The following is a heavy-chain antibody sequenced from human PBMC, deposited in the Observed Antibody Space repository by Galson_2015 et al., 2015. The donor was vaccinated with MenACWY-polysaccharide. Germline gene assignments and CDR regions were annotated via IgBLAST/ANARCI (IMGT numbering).Heavy chain of an antibody. Sequence: SVKVSCKASGYTFTDSYIHWVRQAPGEGLQWMGWINPKSGATNYAQNFQGWVTMTRDTSITTAYMELSRLTSDDTAVYYCAREDGIQLRVSFASWGQETLFT. V-gene: IGHV1-2*04. J-gene: IGHJ4*02. CDR2: INPKSGAT. CDR1: GYTFTDSY. D-gene: IGHD1-1*01. CDR3: AREDGIQLRVSFAS.